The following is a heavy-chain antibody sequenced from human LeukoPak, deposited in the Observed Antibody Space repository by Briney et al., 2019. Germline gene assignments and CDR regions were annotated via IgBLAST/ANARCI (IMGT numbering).Heavy chain of an antibody. CDR1: GFTFSSYA. V-gene: IGHV3-23*01. Sequence: GGSLRLSCAASGFTFSSYAMSWVRQAPGKGLEWVSAISGSGGSTYYADSVKGRFPISRDNSKNTPYLQMNSLRAEDTAVYYCAKISYSSGSDYWGQGTLVTVSS. CDR2: ISGSGGST. CDR3: AKISYSSGSDY. J-gene: IGHJ4*02. D-gene: IGHD6-19*01.